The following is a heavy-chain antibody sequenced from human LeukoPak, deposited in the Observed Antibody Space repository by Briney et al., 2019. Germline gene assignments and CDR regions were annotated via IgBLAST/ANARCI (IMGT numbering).Heavy chain of an antibody. CDR3: TRVDDTGGQADYGMDV. Sequence: SETLSLTCTVSGASFSPYYWSWIRQPPAKRLAWVGYIHNSGSTNYNPSLRSRVTISLDAPRRQFSLQLNYSTAADTAIYYCTRVDDTGGQADYGMDVWGQGTTVTVSS. CDR1: GASFSPYY. D-gene: IGHD2-8*02. V-gene: IGHV4-59*01. CDR2: IHNSGST. J-gene: IGHJ6*02.